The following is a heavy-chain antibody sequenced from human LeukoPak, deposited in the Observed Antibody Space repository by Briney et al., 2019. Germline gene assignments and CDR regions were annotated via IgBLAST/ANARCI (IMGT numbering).Heavy chain of an antibody. D-gene: IGHD3-16*01. Sequence: SQTLSLTCTVSGGSISSGGYYWSWIRQPPGKGLEWIGEINHSGSTNYNPSLKSRVTISVDTSKNQFSLKLSSVTAAATAVYYCARGPNAYPFWFDPWGQGTLVTVSS. V-gene: IGHV4-30-2*01. CDR3: ARGPNAYPFWFDP. CDR2: INHSGST. J-gene: IGHJ5*02. CDR1: GGSISSGGYY.